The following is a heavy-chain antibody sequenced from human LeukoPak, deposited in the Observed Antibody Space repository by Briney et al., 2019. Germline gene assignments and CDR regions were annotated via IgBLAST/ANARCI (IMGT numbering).Heavy chain of an antibody. V-gene: IGHV4-34*01. Sequence: SETLSLTCAVYGGSFSGYHWSWIRQPPGKGLEWIGEINHRGSTNYNPSLKSRVTISVDTSKNQFSLKLSSVTAADTAVYYCARLGDSSSRLYYFDYWGQGTLVTVSS. CDR2: INHRGST. CDR1: GGSFSGYH. D-gene: IGHD6-6*01. J-gene: IGHJ4*02. CDR3: ARLGDSSSRLYYFDY.